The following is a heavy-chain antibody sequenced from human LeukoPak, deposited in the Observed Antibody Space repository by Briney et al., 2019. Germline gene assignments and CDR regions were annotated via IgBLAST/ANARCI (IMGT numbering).Heavy chain of an antibody. Sequence: SETLSLTCTVSAGSINRFYWNWIRQPPGKGLEWIGYIYYSGSTNYNPSLKSRVTISVDTSKNQFSLKLSSVTAADTAVYYCARSRPSSGWYFYWYFDLWGRGTLVTVSS. D-gene: IGHD6-19*01. V-gene: IGHV4-59*01. CDR3: ARSRPSSGWYFYWYFDL. CDR2: IYYSGST. CDR1: AGSINRFY. J-gene: IGHJ2*01.